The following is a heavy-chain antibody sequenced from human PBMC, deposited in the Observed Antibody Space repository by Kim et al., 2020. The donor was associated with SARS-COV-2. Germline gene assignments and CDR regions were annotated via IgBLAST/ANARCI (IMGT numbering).Heavy chain of an antibody. J-gene: IGHJ4*02. V-gene: IGHV4-61*01. Sequence: SETLSLTCTVSGGSVSSGSYYWSWIRQPPGKGLEWIGYVYYSGSTNYNSSLKSRVTISVDTSKNQFSLKLSSVTAADTAVYYCARDGDSSGWYFDYWGQG. CDR1: GGSVSSGSYY. CDR3: ARDGDSSGWYFDY. D-gene: IGHD6-19*01. CDR2: VYYSGST.